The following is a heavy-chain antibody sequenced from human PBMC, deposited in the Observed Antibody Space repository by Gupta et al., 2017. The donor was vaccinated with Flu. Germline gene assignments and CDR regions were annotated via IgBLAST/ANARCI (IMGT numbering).Heavy chain of an antibody. Sequence: QVQLVESGGGLVKPGGSLRLSCSASGFTFSDYYMSWIRPASGKGLEWVSFISSSGSTIYYADSVKGRFTISRDNAKNSLYLQMNSLRAEDTAVLYCAREYYDILTGRFSLDYWGQGTLVTVSS. CDR3: AREYYDILTGRFSLDY. CDR2: ISSSGSTI. D-gene: IGHD3-9*01. CDR1: GFTFSDYY. V-gene: IGHV3-11*01. J-gene: IGHJ4*02.